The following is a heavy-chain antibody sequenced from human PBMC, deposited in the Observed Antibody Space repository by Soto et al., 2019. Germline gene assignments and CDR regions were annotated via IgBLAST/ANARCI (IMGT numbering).Heavy chain of an antibody. CDR1: GGSISSGDYY. J-gene: IGHJ4*02. V-gene: IGHV4-39*07. CDR3: ARGQVVAAQH. D-gene: IGHD2-15*01. CDR2: IYYSGST. Sequence: ETLSLTCTVSGGSISSGDYYWGWIRQPPGKGLEWIGSIYYSGSTYYNPSLKSRVTISVDTSKNQFSLKLSSVTAADTAVYYCARGQVVAAQHWGQGTLVTVSS.